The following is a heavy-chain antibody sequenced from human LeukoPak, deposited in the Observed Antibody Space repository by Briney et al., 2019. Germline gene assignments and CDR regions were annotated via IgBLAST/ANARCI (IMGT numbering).Heavy chain of an antibody. CDR2: INHSGST. V-gene: IGHV4-34*01. CDR1: GGSFSGYY. CDR3: ARAWERWLRLDY. Sequence: SETLSLTCAVYGGSFSGYYWSWIRQPPGKGLEWIGEINHSGSTNYNPPLKSRVTISVDTSKNQFSLKLSSVTAADTAVYYCARAWERWLRLDYWGQGTLVTVSS. D-gene: IGHD5-24*01. J-gene: IGHJ4*02.